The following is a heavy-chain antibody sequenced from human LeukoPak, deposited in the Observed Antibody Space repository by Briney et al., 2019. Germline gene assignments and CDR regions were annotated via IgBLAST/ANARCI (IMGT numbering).Heavy chain of an antibody. Sequence: GESLKISCKGSGYSFTSYWIGWVRQMPGKGLEWMGITYPGDSDTRYSPSFQGQVTISADKSISTAYLQWSSLKASDTAMYYCARQAGYGGNYYYYGMDVWGQGTTVTVSS. CDR3: ARQAGYGGNYYYYGMDV. CDR2: TYPGDSDT. CDR1: GYSFTSYW. V-gene: IGHV5-51*01. J-gene: IGHJ6*02. D-gene: IGHD4-23*01.